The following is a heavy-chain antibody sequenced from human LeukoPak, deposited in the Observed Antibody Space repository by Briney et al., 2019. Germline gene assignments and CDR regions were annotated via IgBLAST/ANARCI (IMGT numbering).Heavy chain of an antibody. CDR3: ARGDILTGSHFDY. Sequence: SETLSLTCTVSGGSISSGSYYWSWIRQPAGKGLEWIGRIYTSGSTNYNPSLKSRVTISVDTSKNQFSLKLSSVTAADTAVYYCARGDILTGSHFDYWGQGTLVTVSS. D-gene: IGHD3-9*01. J-gene: IGHJ4*02. V-gene: IGHV4-61*02. CDR1: GGSISSGSYY. CDR2: IYTSGST.